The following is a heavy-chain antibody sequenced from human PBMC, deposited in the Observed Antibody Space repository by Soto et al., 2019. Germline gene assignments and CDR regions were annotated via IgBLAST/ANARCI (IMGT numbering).Heavy chain of an antibody. V-gene: IGHV4-39*01. CDR1: GGSISSSSYY. CDR2: IYYSGST. D-gene: IGHD3-10*01. CDR3: AGWITMVRGVIIPPG. Sequence: QLQLQESGPGLVKPSETLSLTCTVSGGSISSSSYYWGWIRQPPGKGLEWIGSIYYSGSTYYNPSLKSRVTISVDTSKNQFSLKLSSVTAADTAVYYCAGWITMVRGVIIPPGWGQGTLVTVSS. J-gene: IGHJ4*02.